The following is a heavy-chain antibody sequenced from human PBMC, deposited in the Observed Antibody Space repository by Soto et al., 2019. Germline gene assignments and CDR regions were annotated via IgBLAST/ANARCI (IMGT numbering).Heavy chain of an antibody. V-gene: IGHV1-69*13. CDR2: IIPIFGTA. J-gene: IGHJ6*02. CDR3: AREGNNWNHGMDV. Sequence: SVKVSCKASGGTFSSYAISWVRQAPGQGLEWMGGIIPIFGTANYAQKFQGRVTITADESTSTAYMELSNLRSEDTAVYYCAREGNNWNHGMDVWGQGTTVTVSS. CDR1: GGTFSSYA. D-gene: IGHD1-1*01.